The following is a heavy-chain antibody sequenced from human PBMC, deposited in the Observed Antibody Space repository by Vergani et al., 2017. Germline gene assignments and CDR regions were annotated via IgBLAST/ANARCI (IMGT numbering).Heavy chain of an antibody. J-gene: IGHJ4*02. Sequence: EVQLVESGGGLVQPGGSLRLSCAASGFTFSSYDMHWVRQATGKGLEWVSAIGTAGDTYYPGSVKGRFTISRENAKNSLYLQMNSLRAEDTAVYYCARDSGYSYGDYWGQGTLVTVSS. CDR1: GFTFSSYD. D-gene: IGHD5-18*01. CDR2: IGTAGDT. CDR3: ARDSGYSYGDY. V-gene: IGHV3-13*01.